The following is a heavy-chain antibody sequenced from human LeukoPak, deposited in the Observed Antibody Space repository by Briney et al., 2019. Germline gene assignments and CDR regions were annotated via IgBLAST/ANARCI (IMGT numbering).Heavy chain of an antibody. Sequence: PSQTLSLTCTVSGDSISSGDYYWSWIRQPPGKGLEWIGEINHSGSTNYNPSLKSRVPISVDTSTTQFSLKLSSVPAADTAVYYCARAPRGRLRYYYYYMDVWGKGTTVTVSS. CDR3: ARAPRGRLRYYYYYMDV. D-gene: IGHD5-12*01. CDR1: GDSISSGDYY. J-gene: IGHJ6*03. CDR2: INHSGST. V-gene: IGHV4-30-4*08.